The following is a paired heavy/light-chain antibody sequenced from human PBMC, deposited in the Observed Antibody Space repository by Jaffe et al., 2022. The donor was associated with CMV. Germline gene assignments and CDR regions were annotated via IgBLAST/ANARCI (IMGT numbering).Light chain of an antibody. Sequence: DIVMTQSPLSLPVTPGEPASISCRSSQSLLHSNGYNYLDWYLQKPGKSPQLLIYLGSNRASGVPDRFSGSGSGTDFTLKISRVEAEDVGVYYCMQALQTHTFGQGTKLEIK. J-gene: IGKJ2*01. V-gene: IGKV2-28*01. CDR2: LGS. CDR3: MQALQTHT. CDR1: QSLLHSNGYNY.
Heavy chain of an antibody. V-gene: IGHV4-4*07. J-gene: IGHJ6*02. CDR2: IYTSGST. CDR1: GGSISSYY. Sequence: QVQLQESGPGLVKPSETLSLTCTVSGGSISSYYWSWIRQPAGKGLEWIGRIYTSGSTNYNPSLKSRVTMSVDTSKNQFSLKLSSVTAADTAVYYCARESITKVPRYYYYGMDVWGQGTTVTVSS. D-gene: IGHD3-10*01. CDR3: ARESITKVPRYYYYGMDV.